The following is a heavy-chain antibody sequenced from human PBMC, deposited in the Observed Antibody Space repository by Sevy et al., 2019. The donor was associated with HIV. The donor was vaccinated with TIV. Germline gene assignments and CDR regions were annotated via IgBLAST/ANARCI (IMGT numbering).Heavy chain of an antibody. CDR1: GGSISSGGYY. V-gene: IGHV4-31*03. CDR2: IYYSGST. CDR3: ASHMVRGVKGDQFDY. J-gene: IGHJ4*02. Sequence: SETLSLTCTVSGGSISSGGYYWSWIRQHPGKGLEWIGYIYYSGSTYYNPSLKSRVTISVDTSKNQFSLKLSSVTAADTAVYYCASHMVRGVKGDQFDYWGQRTLVTVSS. D-gene: IGHD3-10*01.